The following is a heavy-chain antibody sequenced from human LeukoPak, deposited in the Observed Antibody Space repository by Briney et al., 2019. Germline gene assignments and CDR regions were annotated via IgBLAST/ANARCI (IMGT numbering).Heavy chain of an antibody. CDR3: ATRPVYSNSSDS. Sequence: PSVTLSLTRTVSGGSISSSSYHWGWIRQPPGKGLEWIGSIYYTESTYYNPPLKTRDTISGDTSHNQLSLDLRSVSAADPAVFYCATRPVYSNSSDSWGQGTLVTVSS. D-gene: IGHD1-26*01. J-gene: IGHJ5*01. CDR2: IYYTEST. V-gene: IGHV4-39*01. CDR1: GGSISSSSYH.